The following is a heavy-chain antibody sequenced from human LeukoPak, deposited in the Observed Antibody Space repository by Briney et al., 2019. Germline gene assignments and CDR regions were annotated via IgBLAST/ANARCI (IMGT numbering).Heavy chain of an antibody. D-gene: IGHD3-10*01. CDR2: IYYSGST. CDR1: GGSFSGYY. Sequence: PSETLSLTCAVYGGSFSGYYWSWIRQPPGKGLKWIGSIYYSGSTYNNPSLQSRVTLSVDTSKNQFSLKLNSVTAADTGVYYCATHGGDASGSSNFDHWGQGTLVTVSS. J-gene: IGHJ4*02. CDR3: ATHGGDASGSSNFDH. V-gene: IGHV4-34*01.